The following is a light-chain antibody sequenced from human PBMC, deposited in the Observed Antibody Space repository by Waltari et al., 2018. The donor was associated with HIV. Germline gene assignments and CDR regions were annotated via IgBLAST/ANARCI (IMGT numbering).Light chain of an antibody. V-gene: IGLV1-47*01. CDR3: ATWDDSLSGYV. CDR2: TNN. CDR1: SSNIGSNY. J-gene: IGLJ1*01. Sequence: QSVLTQPPSASGTPGQRVTISCSGSSSNIGSNYVYWYQQLPGAAPKLLIYTNNRRPSGVPGRLSGSKSGTSASLAITGLRSEDEADYYCATWDDSLSGYVFGTGTKVTVL.